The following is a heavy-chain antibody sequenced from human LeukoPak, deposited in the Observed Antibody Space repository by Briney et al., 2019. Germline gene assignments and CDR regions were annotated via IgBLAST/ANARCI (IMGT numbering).Heavy chain of an antibody. CDR3: ARGLRGSYSDY. CDR1: GYTFTGYY. J-gene: IGHJ4*02. CDR2: ISAYNGNT. V-gene: IGHV1-18*04. Sequence: ASVKVSCKASGYTFTGYYMHWVRQAPGQGLEWMGWISAYNGNTNYAQKLQGRVTMTTDTSTSTAYMELRSLRSDDTAVYYCARGLRGSYSDYWGQGTLVTVSP. D-gene: IGHD1-26*01.